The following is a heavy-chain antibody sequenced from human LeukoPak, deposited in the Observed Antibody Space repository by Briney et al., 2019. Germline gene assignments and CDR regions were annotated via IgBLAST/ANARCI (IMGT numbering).Heavy chain of an antibody. V-gene: IGHV3-74*01. CDR2: INDDGTYT. CDR3: ARDGRAFSGSSWYYFDY. J-gene: IGHJ4*02. D-gene: IGHD6-13*01. CDR1: GFTSSSYW. Sequence: GGSLRLSCALSGFTSSSYWMHWVRQVPGKGLVWVSRINDDGTYTVYADSVKGRFTISRDNSKNTLYLQMNSLRAEDTAVYYCARDGRAFSGSSWYYFDYWGQGTLVTVSS.